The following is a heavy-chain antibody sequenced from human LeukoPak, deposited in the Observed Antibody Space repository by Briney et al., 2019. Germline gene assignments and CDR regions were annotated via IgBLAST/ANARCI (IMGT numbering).Heavy chain of an antibody. CDR1: GFTFSTYG. D-gene: IGHD2-2*01. CDR2: ISYDGSNK. J-gene: IGHJ4*02. V-gene: IGHV3-30*18. CDR3: ANREYHLPALY. Sequence: GRSLRLSCAASGFTFSTYGMHWVXQAPGKGLEWVAVISYDGSNKYYADSVKGRFTISRDNSKNTLYLQMNSLRAEDTAVYYCANREYHLPALYWGQGTLVTVSS.